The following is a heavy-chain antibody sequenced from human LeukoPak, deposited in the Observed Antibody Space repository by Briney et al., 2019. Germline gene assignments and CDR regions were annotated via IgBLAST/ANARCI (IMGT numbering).Heavy chain of an antibody. V-gene: IGHV4-4*02. CDR3: ARVGGIVTAMAY. Sequence: SETLSLTCAVSGRSISSSNWWSWVRQPPGKGLEVIGESYHSGSTNYNPSLKSRATISVDKSKNQFSLKLSSVTAADTAVYYCARVGGIVTAMAYWGQGTLVTVSS. D-gene: IGHD5-18*01. CDR2: SYHSGST. J-gene: IGHJ4*02. CDR1: GRSISSSNW.